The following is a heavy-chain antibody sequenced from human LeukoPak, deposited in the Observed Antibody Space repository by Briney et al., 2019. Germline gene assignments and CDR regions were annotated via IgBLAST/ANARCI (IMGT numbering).Heavy chain of an antibody. D-gene: IGHD3/OR15-3a*01. CDR1: GYTFTGYY. Sequence: ASVKVSCKASGYTFTGYYMHWVRQAPGQGLEWMGWINPNSGGTNYAQKFQGRVTMTRDTSISTAYMELSRLRSDDTAVYYCARGRAAWTSSVGWFDPWGRGTLVTVSS. J-gene: IGHJ5*02. CDR3: ARGRAAWTSSVGWFDP. CDR2: INPNSGGT. V-gene: IGHV1-2*02.